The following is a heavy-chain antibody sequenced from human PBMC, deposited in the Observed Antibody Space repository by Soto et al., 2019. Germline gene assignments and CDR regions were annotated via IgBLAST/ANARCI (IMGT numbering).Heavy chain of an antibody. CDR1: GYSFTSYW. CDR3: ARRYSSSWYSYYFYGMDV. CDR2: IYPGDSDT. J-gene: IGHJ6*02. Sequence: GESLKISCKGSGYSFTSYWIGWVRQMPGKGLEWMGIIYPGDSDTRYSPSFQGQVTISADKSISTAYLQWSSLKASDTAMYYCARRYSSSWYSYYFYGMDVWGQGTTVTVSS. D-gene: IGHD6-13*01. V-gene: IGHV5-51*01.